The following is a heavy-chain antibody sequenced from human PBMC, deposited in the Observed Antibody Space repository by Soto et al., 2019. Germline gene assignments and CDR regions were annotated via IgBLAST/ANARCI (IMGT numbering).Heavy chain of an antibody. CDR2: ISGSGATT. D-gene: IGHD6-13*01. V-gene: IGHV3-23*01. CDR3: AKSFSSNWYDYFDY. J-gene: IGHJ4*02. CDR1: GFTFSNYA. Sequence: GGSLRLSCAASGFTFSNYAMSWVRQAPGKGLEWVSAISGSGATTYYADSVKGRFTISRDKSKNTLYLQMNSLRAEDTALYYCAKSFSSNWYDYFDYWGQGSLVTVSS.